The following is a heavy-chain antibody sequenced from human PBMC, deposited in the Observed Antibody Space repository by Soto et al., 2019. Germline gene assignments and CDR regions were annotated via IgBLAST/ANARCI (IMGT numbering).Heavy chain of an antibody. Sequence: QVQLQESGPGLVKPSGTLSLTCAVSGGSISSSNWWSWVRQPPGKGLEWIGEIYHSGSTNYNPSLKSRVTISVDKSKNQFSLKLSSVTAADTAVYYCARGRYNWNDGGDYYYYGMDVWGQWTTVTVSS. CDR1: GGSISSSNW. V-gene: IGHV4-4*02. J-gene: IGHJ6*02. CDR2: IYHSGST. D-gene: IGHD1-20*01. CDR3: ARGRYNWNDGGDYYYYGMDV.